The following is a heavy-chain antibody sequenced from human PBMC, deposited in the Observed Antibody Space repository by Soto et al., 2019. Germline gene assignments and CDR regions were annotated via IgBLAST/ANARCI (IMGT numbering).Heavy chain of an antibody. Sequence: XGTLSLTCTVSGGSISSSNYYWGWTRQPPGKGLEWIGSIYYSGSTYYNPSLKSRVTISVDTSKNQFSLKLSSVTAADTAVYYCARQVGDYYYDMDVWGQGTTVTVSS. V-gene: IGHV4-39*01. CDR3: ARQVGDYYYDMDV. CDR2: IYYSGST. CDR1: GGSISSSNYY. J-gene: IGHJ6*02. D-gene: IGHD2-15*01.